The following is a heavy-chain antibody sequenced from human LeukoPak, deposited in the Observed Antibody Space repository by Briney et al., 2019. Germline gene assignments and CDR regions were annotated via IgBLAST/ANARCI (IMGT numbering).Heavy chain of an antibody. CDR3: ARRYYYDSSGYYYYFDY. Sequence: PSETLSLTCTVSGGSISSSSYYWVWIRQPPGKRLEWIGSIYYSGSTYYNPSLKSRVTISADTSKNQFSLKLSSVTAADTAVYYCARRYYYDSSGYYYYFDYWGQGTLVTVSS. D-gene: IGHD3-22*01. CDR2: IYYSGST. J-gene: IGHJ4*02. V-gene: IGHV4-39*01. CDR1: GGSISSSSYY.